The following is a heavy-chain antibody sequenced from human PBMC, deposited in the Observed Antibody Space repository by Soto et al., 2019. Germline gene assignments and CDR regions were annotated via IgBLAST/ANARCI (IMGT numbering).Heavy chain of an antibody. CDR2: IDPSDSYT. V-gene: IGHV5-10-1*01. CDR1: FCRFR. J-gene: IGHJ5*01. Sequence: FCRFRSSPVRQMPGKGLELLGKIDPSDSYTNYSPSFEGHVTISTDNSITTAYLQWSSLRASDTALYFCATVHKHWFDFSAQRPMRTVSS. CDR3: ATVHKHWFDF.